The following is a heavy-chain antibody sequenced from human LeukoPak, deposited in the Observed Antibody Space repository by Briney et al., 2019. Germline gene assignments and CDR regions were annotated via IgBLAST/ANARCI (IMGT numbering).Heavy chain of an antibody. V-gene: IGHV1-69*05. Sequence: SVKVSCKASGCTFSSYAISWVRQAPGQGLEWRGGIIPIFGTANYAQKFQGRVTITTDESTSTAYMELSSLRSEDTAVYYCARDHPYKHTSSSDAFDIWGQGTMVTASS. D-gene: IGHD1-14*01. CDR1: GCTFSSYA. J-gene: IGHJ3*02. CDR3: ARDHPYKHTSSSDAFDI. CDR2: IIPIFGTA.